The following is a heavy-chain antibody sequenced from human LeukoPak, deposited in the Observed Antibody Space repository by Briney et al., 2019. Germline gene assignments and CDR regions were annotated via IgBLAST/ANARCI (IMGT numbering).Heavy chain of an antibody. D-gene: IGHD2-15*01. CDR2: ISSSGRRI. CDR1: GFTFSDYE. J-gene: IGHJ4*02. V-gene: IGHV3-48*03. CDR3: ARGPRDPTEYCSRGTCSPTYEV. Sequence: GGSLRLSCAASGFTFSDYEMNWVRQAPGKGLEWVSYISSSGRRIYYADSVKGRFTISRDNAKNSPYLQMNSLRVDDTAIYYCARGPRDPTEYCSRGTCSPTYEVWGQGTLVTVSS.